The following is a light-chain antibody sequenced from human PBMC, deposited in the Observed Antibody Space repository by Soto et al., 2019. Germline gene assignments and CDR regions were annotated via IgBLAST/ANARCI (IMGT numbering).Light chain of an antibody. CDR3: SSYTSSSTVV. Sequence: QSALTQPASVSGSPGQSITISSTGTNSDVGGYNYVSWYQQHPGKAPKLMIYDVSNRPSGVSNRFSGSKSGNTASLTISGLQAEDEADYYCSSYTSSSTVVFGGGTKLTVL. J-gene: IGLJ2*01. V-gene: IGLV2-14*01. CDR1: NSDVGGYNY. CDR2: DVS.